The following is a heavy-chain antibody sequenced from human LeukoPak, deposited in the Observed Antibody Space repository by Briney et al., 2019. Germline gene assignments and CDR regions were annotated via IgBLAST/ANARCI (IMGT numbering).Heavy chain of an antibody. CDR3: ARGGHYSDSGGYYHDAFDI. V-gene: IGHV3-74*01. D-gene: IGHD3-22*01. J-gene: IGHJ3*02. CDR2: IKGDGSST. Sequence: GGSLRLSCAASGFTFSSFWMHWVRQAPGKGLEWVSSIKGDGSSTNYADSVKGRFTISRDNAKNSLYLQMNSLRAEDTAVYYCARGGHYSDSGGYYHDAFDIWGRGTVVTVSS. CDR1: GFTFSSFW.